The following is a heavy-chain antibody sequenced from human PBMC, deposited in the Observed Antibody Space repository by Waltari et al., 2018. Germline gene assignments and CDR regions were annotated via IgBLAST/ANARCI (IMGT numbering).Heavy chain of an antibody. D-gene: IGHD6-19*01. Sequence: VLLEESGGDLVQPGRSLRLSCAASGFPFSSYGMHWVRQAPGKGLEWVAVIWYDGSNKYYADSVKGRFTISRDNSKNTLYLQMNSLRAEDTAVYYCARDHSRRIAVAGTFDYWGQGTLVTVSS. J-gene: IGHJ4*02. CDR3: ARDHSRRIAVAGTFDY. CDR2: IWYDGSNK. CDR1: GFPFSSYG. V-gene: IGHV3-33*01.